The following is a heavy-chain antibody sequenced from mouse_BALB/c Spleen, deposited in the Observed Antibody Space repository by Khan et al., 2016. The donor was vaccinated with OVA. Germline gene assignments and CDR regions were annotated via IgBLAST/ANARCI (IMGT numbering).Heavy chain of an antibody. J-gene: IGHJ2*01. CDR3: ARTARMKY. Sequence: EVQLQESGPGLVKPSQSLSLTCTVTGYSITSGYVWNWIRQFPGNKLEWMGYISYSGSTNYNPSLKSRISITRDTSKNQFFLQLNSVTTEDTATXYCARTARMKYWGQGTTLTVSS. V-gene: IGHV3-2*02. CDR2: ISYSGST. CDR1: GYSITSGYV. D-gene: IGHD1-2*01.